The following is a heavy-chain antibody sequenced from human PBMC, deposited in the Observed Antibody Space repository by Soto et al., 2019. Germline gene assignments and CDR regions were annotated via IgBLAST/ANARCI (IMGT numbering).Heavy chain of an antibody. CDR1: GFSLSTSGVG. CDR3: AHRRKLITQGPQPLDY. D-gene: IGHD1-1*01. V-gene: IGHV2-5*02. CDR2: IYWDDDK. Sequence: QITLKESGPTLVKPTQTLTLTCTFSGFSLSTSGVGVGWIRQPPGPALEWLALIYWDDDKRYSPSLKSRLTSTKDTSKNQVVITMTNMDTLDTATYYCAHRRKLITQGPQPLDYCGQGTLVTVSS. J-gene: IGHJ4*02.